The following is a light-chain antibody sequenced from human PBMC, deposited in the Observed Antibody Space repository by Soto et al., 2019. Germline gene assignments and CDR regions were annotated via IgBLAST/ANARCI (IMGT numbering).Light chain of an antibody. Sequence: IVLTQSPCSFYLFPGXRXTLSFRASQTISSGFLAWYQQKVGQAPRLLIYDASNRATGVPDRFSGSGSGTDFSLTISRLEPEDFAVYHCQQYSSSPRTFGQGTRLEIK. V-gene: IGKV3-20*01. CDR3: QQYSSSPRT. CDR1: QTISSGF. J-gene: IGKJ5*01. CDR2: DAS.